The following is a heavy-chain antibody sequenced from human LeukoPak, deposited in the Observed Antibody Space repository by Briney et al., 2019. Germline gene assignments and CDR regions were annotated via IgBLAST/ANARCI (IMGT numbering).Heavy chain of an antibody. D-gene: IGHD6-25*01. J-gene: IGHJ4*02. Sequence: SQTLSLTCAISGDSVSTNSAAWNWIRQSPSRGLEWLGRTYSRSQWYNDYAVSVKSRIIINPDTSRNQFSLQLNSVTPEDTAVYYCARTISGDFDYWGQGTLVTVSS. CDR2: TYSRSQWYN. CDR1: GDSVSTNSAA. CDR3: ARTISGDFDY. V-gene: IGHV6-1*01.